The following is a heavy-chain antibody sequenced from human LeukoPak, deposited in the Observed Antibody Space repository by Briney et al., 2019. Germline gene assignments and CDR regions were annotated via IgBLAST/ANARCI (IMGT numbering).Heavy chain of an antibody. CDR2: IFHSGTT. CDR1: GNSISSGYY. D-gene: IGHD6-19*01. CDR3: ANQYSSGWFYFDY. Sequence: SETLSLTCAVSGNSISSGYYWGWIRQSPGKGLEWIGSIFHSGTTYYNPSLKSRVTISVDTSKDQFSLKLSSVTAADTAVYYCANQYSSGWFYFDYRGQGTLVTVSS. J-gene: IGHJ4*02. V-gene: IGHV4-38-2*01.